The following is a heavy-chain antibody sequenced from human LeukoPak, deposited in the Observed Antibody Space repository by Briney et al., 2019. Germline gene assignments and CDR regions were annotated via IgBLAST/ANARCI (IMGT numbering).Heavy chain of an antibody. CDR2: INHSGST. CDR3: ARYIVGATTPDAFDI. D-gene: IGHD1-26*01. J-gene: IGHJ3*02. Sequence: PSETLSLTCAVYGXSFSGYYWSWIRQPPGKGLEWIGEINHSGSTNYNPSLKSRVTISVDTSKNQFSLKLSSVTAADTAVYYCARYIVGATTPDAFDIWGQGTMVTVSS. V-gene: IGHV4-34*01. CDR1: GXSFSGYY.